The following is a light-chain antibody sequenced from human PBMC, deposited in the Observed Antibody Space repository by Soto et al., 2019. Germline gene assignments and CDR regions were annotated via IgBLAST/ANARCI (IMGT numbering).Light chain of an antibody. V-gene: IGLV2-14*01. CDR2: EVT. CDR1: SIDIGPYDY. Sequence: SVLTQPASVSGSPGQSITISCTGTSIDIGPYDYVSWYQQHPGKAPKLMIYEVTNRPSGVSHRFSGSKSGSTASLTISGLQAEDEADYYCSSYTRNTALVFGPGTKV. CDR3: SSYTRNTALV. J-gene: IGLJ1*01.